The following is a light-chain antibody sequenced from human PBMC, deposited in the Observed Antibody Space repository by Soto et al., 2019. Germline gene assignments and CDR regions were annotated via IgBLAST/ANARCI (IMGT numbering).Light chain of an antibody. CDR3: HQYENWPKT. CDR2: GAS. V-gene: IGKV3-15*01. J-gene: IGKJ1*01. Sequence: VMTQSPPTLSVSPGERATLSCRASQTISRNLAWYQQRPGQAPRLLMFGASTRAPGIPARFSGSGSGTEFTLTISSLQSEDFAVYFCHQYENWPKTFGQGTKVDVK. CDR1: QTISRN.